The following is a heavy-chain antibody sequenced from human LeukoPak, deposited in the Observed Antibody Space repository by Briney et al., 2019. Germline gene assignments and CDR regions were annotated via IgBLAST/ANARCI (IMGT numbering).Heavy chain of an antibody. J-gene: IGHJ3*02. CDR1: GYTFTGYY. CDR2: INPNSGGT. D-gene: IGHD3-22*01. V-gene: IGHV1-2*02. Sequence: ASVKVSCKASGYTFTGYYMHWVRQAPGQGLEWMGWINPNSGGTNYAQKFQGRVTMTRDTSISTAYMELSRLRSDDTAVYYCARDKAPSSMIVVGLDAFDIWGQGTMVTVSS. CDR3: ARDKAPSSMIVVGLDAFDI.